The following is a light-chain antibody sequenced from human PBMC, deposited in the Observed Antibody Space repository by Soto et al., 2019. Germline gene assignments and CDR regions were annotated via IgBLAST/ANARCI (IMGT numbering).Light chain of an antibody. Sequence: QSALTQPPSVSGSPGQSVTISCTGTSTDFVSYNRVSWYQQPPGTAPKPMIYEVSKRPSGVPDRFPGSKSGNTASLTISGLQAADEADYYCSLSTSENAYGVGTGTKVTVL. CDR3: SLSTSENAYG. J-gene: IGLJ1*01. CDR1: STDFVSYNR. CDR2: EVS. V-gene: IGLV2-18*01.